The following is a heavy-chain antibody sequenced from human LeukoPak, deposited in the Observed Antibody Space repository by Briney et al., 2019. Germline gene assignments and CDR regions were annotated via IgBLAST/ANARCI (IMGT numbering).Heavy chain of an antibody. CDR3: ARQLPAASGHAFDI. CDR1: GFTDRSNS. J-gene: IGHJ3*02. D-gene: IGHD2-2*01. Sequence: QPGGSLRLPYASSGFTDRSNSMTWVPQAPGKGLEWVSIRRGGASTYYANSVKGRFTISRDNSKNTLDLQMNSLRAEDTAVYYCARQLPAASGHAFDIWGQGTMVTVSS. V-gene: IGHV3-53*01. CDR2: RRGGAST.